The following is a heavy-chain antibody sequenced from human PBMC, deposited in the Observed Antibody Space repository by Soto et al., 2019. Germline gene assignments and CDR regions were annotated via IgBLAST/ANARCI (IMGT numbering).Heavy chain of an antibody. J-gene: IGHJ4*02. V-gene: IGHV3-23*01. CDR3: ATLQGQTTDFDY. CDR1: GIIIVSYT. D-gene: IGHD4-4*01. CDR2: IIGSYSP. Sequence: GGSLRLSCEVSGIIIVSYTMSWVRQAPGKGLEWVSDIIGSYSPFYADSVKGRFIISRDNSRNTLFLQMDSLRAEDTAVYYCATLQGQTTDFDYWGQGILVTVSS.